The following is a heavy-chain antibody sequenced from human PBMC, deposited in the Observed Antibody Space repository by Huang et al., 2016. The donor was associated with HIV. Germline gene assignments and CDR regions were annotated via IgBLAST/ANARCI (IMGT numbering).Heavy chain of an antibody. J-gene: IGHJ5*02. CDR1: GFNFLTYA. D-gene: IGHD6-19*01. CDR2: INGEGLT. Sequence: QVQLVQSGAEVVKPGASVNLSCKASGFNFLTYALHWVRQAPGQRLEWMGWINGEGLTKYSQKFQGRVTMTRDRSASTVYVDFKSLTYEDTAVYYCARDKEAGTPFFDPWGQGTLVTVSS. V-gene: IGHV1-3*01. CDR3: ARDKEAGTPFFDP.